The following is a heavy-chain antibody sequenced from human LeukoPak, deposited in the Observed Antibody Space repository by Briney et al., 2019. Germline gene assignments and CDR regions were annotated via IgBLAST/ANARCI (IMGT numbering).Heavy chain of an antibody. CDR2: IYHSGTT. Sequence: PSETLSLTCAVSGYSITSSSWWGWIRQPPGKGLELIGYIYHSGTTYYNPSLQSRVTMSVDTPKNQFSLKLSSVTAVDTAVYYCARKENVYYYFDYWGQGTLVTVSS. CDR1: GYSITSSSW. D-gene: IGHD3-10*01. J-gene: IGHJ4*02. CDR3: ARKENVYYYFDY. V-gene: IGHV4-28*01.